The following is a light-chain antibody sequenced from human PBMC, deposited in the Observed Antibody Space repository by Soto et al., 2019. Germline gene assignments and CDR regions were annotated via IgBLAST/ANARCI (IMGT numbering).Light chain of an antibody. Sequence: QLVLTQSPSASASLGASVKLTCTLSSGHISYAIAWHQQQPEKGPRYLMKLNSDGSHRKGDGIPDRFSGSSSGAEYYLSISSLQSEDEADYYCQTWGTGTVVFGGGTKVTVL. CDR2: LNSDGSH. CDR3: QTWGTGTVV. V-gene: IGLV4-69*01. CDR1: SGHISYA. J-gene: IGLJ2*01.